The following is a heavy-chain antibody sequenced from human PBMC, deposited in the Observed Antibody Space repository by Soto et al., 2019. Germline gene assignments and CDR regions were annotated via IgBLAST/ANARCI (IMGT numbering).Heavy chain of an antibody. V-gene: IGHV4-4*02. Sequence: QVQLQESGPGLVKPSGTLSLTCAVSGGSISSSNWWSWVRQPPGKGLEWIGEIYHSGSTNYNPSLKSRVTISVDKTQNQFSLKLSAVTAADTGVYYCARVCRDRYYGMDVWGQGTTVTVSS. J-gene: IGHJ6*02. CDR2: IYHSGST. CDR3: ARVCRDRYYGMDV. D-gene: IGHD3-10*01. CDR1: GGSISSSNW.